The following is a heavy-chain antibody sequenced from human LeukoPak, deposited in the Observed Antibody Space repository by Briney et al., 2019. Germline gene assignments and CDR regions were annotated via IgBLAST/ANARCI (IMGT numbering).Heavy chain of an antibody. V-gene: IGHV4-59*01. CDR1: GDSISRYH. CDR3: ARDRPSGSGSSFSLGMDV. D-gene: IGHD3-10*01. Sequence: PSETLSLPCTVSGDSISRYHGSWLRQPPGKGLEWIGYIYYSGSTKYNPSLNSGVTMSLDTSKSQFSLKLNSVTAADTAVYYCARDRPSGSGSSFSLGMDVWSQGTTVTVSS. CDR2: IYYSGST. J-gene: IGHJ6*02.